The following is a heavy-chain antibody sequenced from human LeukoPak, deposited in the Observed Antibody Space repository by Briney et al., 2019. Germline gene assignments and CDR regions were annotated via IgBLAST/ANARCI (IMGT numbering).Heavy chain of an antibody. CDR3: ARSLRLSIDY. V-gene: IGHV1-2*06. D-gene: IGHD3-16*02. CDR1: DYTFTNYG. Sequence: GASVKVSCKASDYTFTNYGITWVRQAPGQGLEWMGRINPNSGGTNYAQKFQGRVTMTRDTSISTAYMELSRLRSDDTAVYYCARSLRLSIDYWGQGTLVTVSS. J-gene: IGHJ4*02. CDR2: INPNSGGT.